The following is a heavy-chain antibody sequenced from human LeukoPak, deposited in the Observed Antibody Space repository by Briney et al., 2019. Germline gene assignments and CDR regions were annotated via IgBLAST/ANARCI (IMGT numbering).Heavy chain of an antibody. D-gene: IGHD6-13*01. CDR2: INPNSGGT. V-gene: IGHV1-2*02. CDR3: ARDWSYSSSWLYYYYYYMDV. CDR1: GYTLTELS. J-gene: IGHJ6*03. Sequence: GASVKVSCKVSGYTLTELSMHWVRQAPGQGLEWMGWINPNSGGTNYAQKFQGGVTMTRDTSISTAYMELSRLRSDDTAVYYCARDWSYSSSWLYYYYYYMDVWGKGTTVTVSS.